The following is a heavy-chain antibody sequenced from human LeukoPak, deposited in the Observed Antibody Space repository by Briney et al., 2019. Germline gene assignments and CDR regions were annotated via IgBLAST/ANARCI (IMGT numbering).Heavy chain of an antibody. D-gene: IGHD3-22*01. CDR3: ARYMIYYGSSGYSKGADY. Sequence: PSETLSLTCTVSGDSISSSYWSWIRQSPGKGLEWIGYIYYGGSTYYNPSLKSRVTISVDTSKNQFSLKLSSVTAADTAVYYCARYMIYYGSSGYSKGADYWGQGTLVTVSS. J-gene: IGHJ4*02. CDR1: GDSISSSY. CDR2: IYYGGST. V-gene: IGHV4-59*12.